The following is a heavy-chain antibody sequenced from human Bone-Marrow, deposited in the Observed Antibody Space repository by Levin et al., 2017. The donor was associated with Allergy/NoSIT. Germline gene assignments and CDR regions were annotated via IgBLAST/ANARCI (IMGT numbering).Heavy chain of an antibody. Sequence: PAGGSLRLSCAASGFTFNSHALSWVRQAPGKGLEWVSAISGSGSSTYYADSVKGRFTISRDNSKTTLYLQMNSLRAEDTAVYYCAKGAGWVAGAVALIWGQGTLVTVSS. V-gene: IGHV3-23*01. CDR3: AKGAGWVAGAVALI. CDR1: GFTFNSHA. J-gene: IGHJ4*02. D-gene: IGHD6-19*01. CDR2: ISGSGSST.